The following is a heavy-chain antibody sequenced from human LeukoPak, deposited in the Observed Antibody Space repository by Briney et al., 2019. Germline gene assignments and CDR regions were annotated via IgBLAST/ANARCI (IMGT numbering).Heavy chain of an antibody. D-gene: IGHD6-13*01. CDR3: ARDPSYGAAAGTGFDP. CDR1: GFTFSSYG. V-gene: IGHV3-30*12. Sequence: GGSLRLSCAASGFTFSSYGMHWVRQAPGKGLEWVAVISYDGSNKYYADSVKGRFTISRDNAKNSLYLQMNSLRAEDTAVYYCARDPSYGAAAGTGFDPWGQGTLVTVSS. CDR2: ISYDGSNK. J-gene: IGHJ5*02.